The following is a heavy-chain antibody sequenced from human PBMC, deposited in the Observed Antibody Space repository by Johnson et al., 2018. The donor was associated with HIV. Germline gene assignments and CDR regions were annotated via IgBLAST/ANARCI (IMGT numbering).Heavy chain of an antibody. Sequence: ASGFTFDDYAMHWVRQAPGKGLEWVSGISWNSGSIGYADSVKGRFTISRDNAKNSLYLQMNSLRAEDTAVYYCARERSGTIAFDIWGQGTMVTVSS. CDR2: ISWNSGSI. CDR1: GFTFDDYA. D-gene: IGHD1-7*01. J-gene: IGHJ3*02. CDR3: ARERSGTIAFDI. V-gene: IGHV3-9*01.